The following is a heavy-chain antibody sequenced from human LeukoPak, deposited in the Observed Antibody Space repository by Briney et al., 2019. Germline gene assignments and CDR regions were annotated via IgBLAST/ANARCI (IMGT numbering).Heavy chain of an antibody. V-gene: IGHV4-39*01. CDR3: AKLAVAGTLIDY. CDR2: IYYSGNT. CDR1: GVSISSSSYY. Sequence: PSETLSLTCSVSGVSISSSSYYWGWIRQPPGKGLEWIGNIYYSGNTYYNPSLKSRVTISVDTSKNQFSLKLRSVTAADTAVYYCAKLAVAGTLIDYWGQGTLVTVSS. D-gene: IGHD6-19*01. J-gene: IGHJ4*02.